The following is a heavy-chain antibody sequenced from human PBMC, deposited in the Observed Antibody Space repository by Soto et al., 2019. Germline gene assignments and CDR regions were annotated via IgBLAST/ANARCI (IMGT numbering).Heavy chain of an antibody. CDR2: IIPIFGTA. CDR3: ARGRWGYSSSPEEDVVVVVAATTWFDP. D-gene: IGHD2-15*01. J-gene: IGHJ5*02. Sequence: QVQLVQSGAEVKEPGSSVKVSCKASGGTFSSYAISWVRQAPGQGLEWMGGIIPIFGTANYAQKFQGRVTRXXXESTRTADRAXXSXRXXDTAVSYGARGRWGYSSSPEEDVVVVVAATTWFDPWGQGPLVTVSS. V-gene: IGHV1-69*12. CDR1: GGTFSSYA.